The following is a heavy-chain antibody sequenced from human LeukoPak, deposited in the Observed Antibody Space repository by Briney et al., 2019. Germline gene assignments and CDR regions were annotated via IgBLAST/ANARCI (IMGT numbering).Heavy chain of an antibody. CDR3: AEVFYCRGCEYFCY. D-gene: IGHD2-8*02. CDR1: GFTFSSYA. CDR2: ISGSGSST. Sequence: PGGSLRLSCAASGFTFSSYAMNWVRQAPGKGLEWVSTISGSGSSTYYADSVKGRFTISRDNSKNTVYLQMNSLRAEDTGVYYCAEVFYCRGCEYFCYWGHGVPVT. V-gene: IGHV3-23*01. J-gene: IGHJ4*01.